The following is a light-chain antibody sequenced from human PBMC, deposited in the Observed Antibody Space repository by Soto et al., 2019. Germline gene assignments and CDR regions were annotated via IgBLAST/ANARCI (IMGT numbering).Light chain of an antibody. CDR3: SSYTSSNTYV. V-gene: IGLV2-14*01. J-gene: IGLJ1*01. CDR1: SSDVGGYNY. CDR2: EVS. Sequence: QSALTPPASVSGSPGQSITISCTGTSSDVGGYNYVSWYQQHPGKAPKLIIYEVSNRPSGVSNRFSGSKSDNTASLTISGLQAEDEADYYCSSYTSSNTYVFGTGTKVTVL.